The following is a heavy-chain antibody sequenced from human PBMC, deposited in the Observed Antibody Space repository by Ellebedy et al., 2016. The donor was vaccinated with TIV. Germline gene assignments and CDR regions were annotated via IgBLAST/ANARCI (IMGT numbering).Heavy chain of an antibody. CDR1: GFTFSSYS. V-gene: IGHV3-23*03. Sequence: PGGSLRLSCAASGFTFSSYSMNWVRQAQGKGLEWVSVIYRGGSTYYADSVKGRFPISRDNSKKTLYLQMNSLRAEDTAVYYCAKDFLIMITFGGVLDDAFDIWGQGTMVTVSS. CDR3: AKDFLIMITFGGVLDDAFDI. CDR2: IYRGGST. D-gene: IGHD3-16*02. J-gene: IGHJ3*02.